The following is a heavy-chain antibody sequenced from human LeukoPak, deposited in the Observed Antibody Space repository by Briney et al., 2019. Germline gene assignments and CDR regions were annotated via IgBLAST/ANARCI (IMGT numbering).Heavy chain of an antibody. CDR1: GYTFTSYD. Sequence: ASVKVSCKASGYTFTSYDINWVRQATGQGLEWMGWMNPNSGNTGYAQKFQGRVTMTRNTSISTAYMELSSLRSEDTAVYYCARDPPRYSSGWYSFDYWGQGTLVTVSS. CDR3: ARDPPRYSSGWYSFDY. CDR2: MNPNSGNT. J-gene: IGHJ4*02. V-gene: IGHV1-8*01. D-gene: IGHD6-19*01.